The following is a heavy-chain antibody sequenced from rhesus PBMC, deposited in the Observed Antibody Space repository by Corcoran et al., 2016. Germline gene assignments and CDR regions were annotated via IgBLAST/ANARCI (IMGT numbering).Heavy chain of an antibody. CDR1: GGSISSSY. CDR2: IYGSASRT. Sequence: QLQLQESGPGLVKPSETLSVTCAVSGGSISSSYWSWIRQAPGKGLEWIGYIYGSASRTNYTPSLKSRVTLSVDTSKNQLSLKLSSVTTADTAVYYCVRGARTIDYWGQGVLVTVSS. D-gene: IGHD1-44*02. V-gene: IGHV4-169*01. J-gene: IGHJ4*01. CDR3: VRGARTIDY.